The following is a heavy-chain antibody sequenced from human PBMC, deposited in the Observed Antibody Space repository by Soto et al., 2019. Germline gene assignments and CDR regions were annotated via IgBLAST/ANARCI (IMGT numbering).Heavy chain of an antibody. CDR2: IIPIFGTA. Sequence: RASVKVSCKASGGTFSSYAISWVRQAPGQGLEWMGGIIPIFGTANYAQKFQGRVTTTADESTSTVYMELSSLRSEDTAVYYCARRGITGTSYGMDVWGQGTTVTVSS. J-gene: IGHJ6*02. D-gene: IGHD1-20*01. CDR3: ARRGITGTSYGMDV. CDR1: GGTFSSYA. V-gene: IGHV1-69*13.